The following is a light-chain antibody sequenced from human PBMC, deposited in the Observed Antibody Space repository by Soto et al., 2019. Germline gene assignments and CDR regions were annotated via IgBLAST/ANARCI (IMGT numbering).Light chain of an antibody. J-gene: IGKJ4*01. CDR3: QQYGSTPLT. CDR1: QSVRNNY. CDR2: DAS. Sequence: EIVLTQSPGTLSLSPGERATLYCRASQSVRNNYLAWYQQKPGQAPRFLIYDASSRATGIPDRFSGSGSGTAFTLTISRLEPEDFAVYYCQQYGSTPLTFGGGTKVEIK. V-gene: IGKV3-20*01.